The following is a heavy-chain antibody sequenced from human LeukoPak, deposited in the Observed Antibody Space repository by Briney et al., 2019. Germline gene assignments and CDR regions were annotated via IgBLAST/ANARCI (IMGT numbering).Heavy chain of an antibody. CDR1: RFTFSSYS. Sequence: PGGSLRLSCAASRFTFSSYSMNWVRQAPGKGLEWVSYISSSSSTIYYADSVKGRFTISRDNAKNSLYLQMNSLRAEDTAVYYCARTLVVVTATSSYWGQGTLVTVSS. CDR2: ISSSSSTI. J-gene: IGHJ4*02. V-gene: IGHV3-48*04. CDR3: ARTLVVVTATSSY. D-gene: IGHD2-15*01.